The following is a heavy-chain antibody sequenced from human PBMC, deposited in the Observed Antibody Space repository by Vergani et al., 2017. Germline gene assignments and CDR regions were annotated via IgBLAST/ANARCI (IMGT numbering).Heavy chain of an antibody. J-gene: IGHJ4*02. V-gene: IGHV3-33*08. Sequence: VQLLESGGGLVQPGGSLRLSCGASGFTFSSYAMTWVRQAPGKGLEWVAVIWYDGSNKYYADSVKGRFTISRDNAKNTIFLQMNSLRAEDTGVYYCARGIAGSNDYWGQGTLVTVSS. CDR2: IWYDGSNK. D-gene: IGHD1-20*01. CDR1: GFTFSSYA. CDR3: ARGIAGSNDY.